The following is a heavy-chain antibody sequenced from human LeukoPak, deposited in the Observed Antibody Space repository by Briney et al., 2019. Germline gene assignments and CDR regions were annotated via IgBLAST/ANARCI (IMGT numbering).Heavy chain of an antibody. J-gene: IGHJ6*03. D-gene: IGHD3-3*01. CDR1: GGSISSYY. CDR2: IYYSGST. Sequence: PSETLSLTCTVSGGSISSYYWSWIRQPPGKGLEWIGYIYYSGSTNYNPSLKSRVTISVDTSKNQFSLKLSSVTAADTAVYYCAGRLKEAYYYFWRGHNYYYYYMDVWGKGTTATVSS. CDR3: AGRLKEAYYYFWRGHNYYYYYMDV. V-gene: IGHV4-59*08.